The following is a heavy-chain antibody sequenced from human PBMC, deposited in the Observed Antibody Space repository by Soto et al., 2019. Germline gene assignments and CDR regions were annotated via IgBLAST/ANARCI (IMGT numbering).Heavy chain of an antibody. CDR3: GTPPGGGGY. J-gene: IGHJ4*02. V-gene: IGHV3-53*01. Sequence: EVQLVESGGGLIQPGGSLRLSCAVSGFTVSNNYMSWVRQAPGEGLEGVSVIYSGGYTAYGESVKGRFTNSRDNSKNTLFLKIKSRRAAHTALSCWGTPPGGGGYWGQGTLVTVSS. CDR2: IYSGGYT. D-gene: IGHD3-10*01. CDR1: GFTVSNNY.